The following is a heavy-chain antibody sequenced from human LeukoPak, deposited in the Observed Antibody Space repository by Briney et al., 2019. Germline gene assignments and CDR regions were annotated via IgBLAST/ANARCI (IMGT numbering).Heavy chain of an antibody. CDR2: ISTGGSPI. Sequence: WGSLRLSCAASKFTFSTYSMNWVRQAPGKGLEWVSYISTGGSPIYYADSVKGRFTISRDNAKNSLYLQMSSLRAEDTAVYYCAQTSGYWGQGTLVSVSS. J-gene: IGHJ4*02. CDR3: AQTSGY. V-gene: IGHV3-48*01. CDR1: KFTFSTYS.